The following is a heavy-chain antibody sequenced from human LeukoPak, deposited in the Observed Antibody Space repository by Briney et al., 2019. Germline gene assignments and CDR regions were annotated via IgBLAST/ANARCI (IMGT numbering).Heavy chain of an antibody. CDR3: ARDAPGLSYAFDI. D-gene: IGHD3-16*02. CDR2: IIPIFGTA. V-gene: IGHV1-69*13. Sequence: SVKVSCKASGGTFSSYAISWVRQAPGQGLEWMGGIIPIFGTANYAQKFQDRVTITADESTSTAYMELSSLRSEDTAVYYCARDAPGLSYAFDIWGQGTMVTVSS. CDR1: GGTFSSYA. J-gene: IGHJ3*02.